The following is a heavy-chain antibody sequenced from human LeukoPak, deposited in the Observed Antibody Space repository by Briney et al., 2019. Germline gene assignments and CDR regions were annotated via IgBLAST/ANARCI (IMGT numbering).Heavy chain of an antibody. CDR2: ISWKSGSI. CDR1: GFTFYDYA. J-gene: IGHJ3*02. CDR3: AKAASYDILTGETDDAFDI. V-gene: IGHV3-9*03. Sequence: GRSLRLSCAASGFTFYDYAMHWVRQGPGKGLEWVSGISWKSGSIGYADSVKGRFTISRDNAKNSLYLQMNSLRVEDMALYYCAKAASYDILTGETDDAFDIWGQGTLVTVSS. D-gene: IGHD3-9*01.